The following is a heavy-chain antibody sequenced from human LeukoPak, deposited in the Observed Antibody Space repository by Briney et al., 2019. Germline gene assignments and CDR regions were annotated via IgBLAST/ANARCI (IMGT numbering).Heavy chain of an antibody. V-gene: IGHV4-59*12. CDR1: GGSISSYY. Sequence: SETLSLTCTVSGGSISSYYWSWIRQPPGKGLEWIGYIYYSGSTNYNPSLKSRVTISVDKSKNQFSLKLSSVTAADTAVYYCAVRIAVAGIDYWGQGTLVTVSS. CDR2: IYYSGST. CDR3: AVRIAVAGIDY. J-gene: IGHJ4*02. D-gene: IGHD6-19*01.